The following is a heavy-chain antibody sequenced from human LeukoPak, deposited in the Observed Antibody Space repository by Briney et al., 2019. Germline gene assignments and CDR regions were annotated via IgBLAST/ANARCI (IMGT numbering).Heavy chain of an antibody. Sequence: SVKVSCKASGGTFSSYAISWVRQAPGQGLVWMGGTIPIFGTANYAQKFQGRVTITTDESTSTAYMELSSLRSEDTAVYYCARVNPVAGVHFDLWGRGTLVTVSS. V-gene: IGHV1-69*05. J-gene: IGHJ2*01. CDR2: TIPIFGTA. D-gene: IGHD6-13*01. CDR1: GGTFSSYA. CDR3: ARVNPVAGVHFDL.